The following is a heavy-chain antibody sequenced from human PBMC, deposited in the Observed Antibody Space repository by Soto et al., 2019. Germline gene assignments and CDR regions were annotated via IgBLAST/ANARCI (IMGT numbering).Heavy chain of an antibody. J-gene: IGHJ6*02. CDR1: GYTFTSYG. V-gene: IGHV1-18*01. D-gene: IGHD6-13*01. CDR3: ARDGAAAGTEDYYYYGMDV. CDR2: ISAYDGNT. Sequence: ASVKVSCKDSGYTFTSYGSSWVRQAPGQGLEWMGWISAYDGNTNYAQKLQGRVTMTTDTSTSTAYMELRSLRSDDTAVYYCARDGAAAGTEDYYYYGMDVWGQGTTVTVSS.